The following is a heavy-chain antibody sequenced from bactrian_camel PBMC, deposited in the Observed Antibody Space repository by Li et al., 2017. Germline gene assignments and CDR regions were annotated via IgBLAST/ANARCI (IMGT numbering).Heavy chain of an antibody. CDR2: IDSRGTT. CDR1: GYNGRREC. J-gene: IGHJ4*01. V-gene: IGHV3S55*01. Sequence: HVQLVESGGGSVQAGGSLRLSCVVSGYNGRRECVGWFRQAPGKEREGVARIDSRGTTEYVDSVKGRFTVFKGNAGKTLYLQMNSLRPEDTAMYYCAAVAEGRTVEGGVSLWTLFESGYWGQGTQVTVS. D-gene: IGHD3*01. CDR3: AAVAEGRTVEGGVSLWTLFESGY.